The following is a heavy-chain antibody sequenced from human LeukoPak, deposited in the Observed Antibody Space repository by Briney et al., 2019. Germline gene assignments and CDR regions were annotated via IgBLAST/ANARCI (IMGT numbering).Heavy chain of an antibody. CDR3: ARAGRLYGSGSYYFKYYFDY. V-gene: IGHV4-39*07. Sequence: PSETLSLTCTVSGGSISSSSYYWGWIRQPPGKGLEWIGSIYYSGSTYYNPSLKSRVTISVDTSKNQFSLKLSSVTAADTAVYYCARAGRLYGSGSYYFKYYFDYWGQGTLVNVSS. D-gene: IGHD3-10*01. CDR2: IYYSGST. J-gene: IGHJ4*02. CDR1: GGSISSSSYY.